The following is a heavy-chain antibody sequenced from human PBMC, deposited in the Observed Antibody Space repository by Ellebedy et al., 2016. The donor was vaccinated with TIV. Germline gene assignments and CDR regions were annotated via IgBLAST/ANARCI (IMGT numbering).Heavy chain of an antibody. J-gene: IGHJ5*01. CDR2: IYTSGST. D-gene: IGHD1-20*01. CDR1: GGSISSYY. CDR3: AREKTSNWNPVLFDS. Sequence: MPSETLSLTCTVSGGSISSYYWSWIRQPAGKGLEWIGRIYTSGSTNYNPSLKSRVTMSVDTSKNQFSLKLSSVTAADTAVYYCAREKTSNWNPVLFDSWGQGILVTVSS. V-gene: IGHV4-4*07.